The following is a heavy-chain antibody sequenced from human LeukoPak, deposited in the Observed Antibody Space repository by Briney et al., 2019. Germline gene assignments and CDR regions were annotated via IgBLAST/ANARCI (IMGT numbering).Heavy chain of an antibody. CDR2: INHSGST. V-gene: IGHV4-34*01. CDR3: ASLDPGIAAAGTVVY. CDR1: GGSFSGYY. Sequence: SETLSLTCAVYGGSFSGYYWNWIRQPPGKGLEWIGEINHSGSTNYNPSLKSRVTISVDTSKNQFSLKLSSVTAADTAVYYCASLDPGIAAAGTVVYWGQGTLVTVSS. J-gene: IGHJ4*02. D-gene: IGHD6-13*01.